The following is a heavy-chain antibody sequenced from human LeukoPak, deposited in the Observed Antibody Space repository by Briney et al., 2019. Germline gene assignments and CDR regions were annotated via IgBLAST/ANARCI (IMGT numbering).Heavy chain of an antibody. CDR1: GFTFSSYE. Sequence: GGSLRLSCAASGFTFSSYEMNWVRQAPGKGLEWVGFIRSKAYGGTTEYAASVKGRFTISRDDSKSIAYLQMNSPKTEDTAVYYCTREGAYCGGDCYNDAFDIWGQGTMVTVSS. D-gene: IGHD2-21*02. V-gene: IGHV3-49*04. CDR2: IRSKAYGGTT. CDR3: TREGAYCGGDCYNDAFDI. J-gene: IGHJ3*02.